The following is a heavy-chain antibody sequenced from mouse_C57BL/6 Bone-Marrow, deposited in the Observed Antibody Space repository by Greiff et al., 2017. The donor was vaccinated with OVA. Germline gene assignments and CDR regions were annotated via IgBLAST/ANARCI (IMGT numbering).Heavy chain of an antibody. Sequence: EVQLVQSGGGLVKPGGSLKLSCAASGFTFSSYAMSWVRQTPEKRLEWVAIISDGGSYTYYPDNVKGRFTISRDNAKNNLYLQMSHLKSEDTAMYYCARKSPYFDYWGQGTTLTVSS. CDR3: ARKSPYFDY. V-gene: IGHV5-4*01. CDR1: GFTFSSYA. J-gene: IGHJ2*01. CDR2: ISDGGSYT.